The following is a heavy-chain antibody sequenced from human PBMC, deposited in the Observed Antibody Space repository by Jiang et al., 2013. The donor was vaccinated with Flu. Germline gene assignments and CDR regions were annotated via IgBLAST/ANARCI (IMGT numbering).Heavy chain of an antibody. CDR2: IIPILGIA. J-gene: IGHJ4*02. V-gene: IGHV1-69*04. CDR1: GGTFSSYA. CDR3: ARDREVAGTPGDY. D-gene: IGHD6-19*01. Sequence: ASGGTFSSYAISWVRQAPGQGLEWMGRIIPILGIANYAQKFQGRVTITADKSTSTAYMELSSLRSEDTAVYYCARDREVAGTPGDYWGQGTLVTVSS.